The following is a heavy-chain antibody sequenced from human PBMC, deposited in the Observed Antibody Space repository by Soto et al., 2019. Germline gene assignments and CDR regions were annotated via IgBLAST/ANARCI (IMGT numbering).Heavy chain of an antibody. J-gene: IGHJ5*02. CDR1: GGTFSSYA. D-gene: IGHD2-2*01. CDR3: ARAEEYQLLFGWFDP. V-gene: IGHV1-69*13. Sequence: ASVKVSCKASGGTFSSYAISWVRQAPGQGLEWMGGIIPIFGTANYAQKFQGRVTITADESTSTAYMELSSLRSEDTAVYYCARAEEYQLLFGWFDPWGQGTLVTVSS. CDR2: IIPIFGTA.